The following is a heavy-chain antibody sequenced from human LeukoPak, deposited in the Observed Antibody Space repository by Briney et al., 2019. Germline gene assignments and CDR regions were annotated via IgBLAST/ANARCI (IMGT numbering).Heavy chain of an antibody. V-gene: IGHV3-33*01. J-gene: IGHJ4*02. CDR2: IWYDGSNK. CDR3: ARGGGVRGVNYFDY. Sequence: GGSLRLSCAASGFTFSSYGMHWVRQAPGKGLEWVAVIWYDGSNKYYADSVKGRSTISRDNSKNTLYLQMNSLRAEDTAVYYCARGGGVRGVNYFDYWGQGTLVTVSS. D-gene: IGHD3-10*02. CDR1: GFTFSSYG.